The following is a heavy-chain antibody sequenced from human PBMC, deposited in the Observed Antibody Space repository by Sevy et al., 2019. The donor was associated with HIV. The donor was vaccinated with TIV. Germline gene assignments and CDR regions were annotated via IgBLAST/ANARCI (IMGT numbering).Heavy chain of an antibody. Sequence: GGCLRLSCVASGFSLNNYWMNWVRQAPGKGLEWMANINQDGSVKYYVDSVRGRFTISRDNARNLVFLQMSSLRVGDSALYYCVRAIAKDGSFWGQGTLVTVSS. CDR1: GFSLNNYW. CDR2: INQDGSVK. J-gene: IGHJ4*02. CDR3: VRAIAKDGSF. V-gene: IGHV3-7*01. D-gene: IGHD6-13*01.